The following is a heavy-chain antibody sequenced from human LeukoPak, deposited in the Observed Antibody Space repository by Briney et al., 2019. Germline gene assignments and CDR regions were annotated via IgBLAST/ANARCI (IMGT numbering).Heavy chain of an antibody. D-gene: IGHD1-26*01. Sequence: ASVKVSCKASGYTFTDYYMHWVRQAPGQGLEWMGWINPNSGGTNYAQKFQGRVTMTRDTSISTAYMELSRLRSDDTAVYYCARELGFIVGASDFDYWGQGTLVTVSS. J-gene: IGHJ4*02. V-gene: IGHV1-2*02. CDR2: INPNSGGT. CDR3: ARELGFIVGASDFDY. CDR1: GYTFTDYY.